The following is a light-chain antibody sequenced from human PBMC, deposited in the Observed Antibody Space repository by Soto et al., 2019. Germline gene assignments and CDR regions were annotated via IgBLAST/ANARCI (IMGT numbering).Light chain of an antibody. CDR3: AAWDDILNGVYV. Sequence: QSVLTQPPSVSGTPGQRVTISCSGSRSNIGSNNVYWYQQLPGTAPKLLSYSNNQRPSGVPDRFSCSKSGTSASLAISGLQSEDEADYYCAAWDDILNGVYVFGPGTKLTVL. CDR2: SNN. CDR1: RSNIGSNN. V-gene: IGLV1-44*01. J-gene: IGLJ1*01.